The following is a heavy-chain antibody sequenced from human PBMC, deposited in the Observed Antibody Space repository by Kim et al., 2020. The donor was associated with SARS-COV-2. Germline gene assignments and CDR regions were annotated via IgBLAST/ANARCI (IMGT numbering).Heavy chain of an antibody. CDR2: ISSSSSYI. Sequence: LSLTCAASGFTFSSYSMNWVRQAPGKGLEWVSSISSSSSYIYYADSVKGRFTISRDNAKNSLYLQMNSLRAEDTAVYYCARDPYCGGDCYLYYFDYWGQGTLVTVSS. V-gene: IGHV3-21*01. J-gene: IGHJ4*02. CDR3: ARDPYCGGDCYLYYFDY. D-gene: IGHD2-21*02. CDR1: GFTFSSYS.